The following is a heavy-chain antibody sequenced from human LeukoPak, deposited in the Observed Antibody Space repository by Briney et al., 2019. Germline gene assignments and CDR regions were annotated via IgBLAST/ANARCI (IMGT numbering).Heavy chain of an antibody. CDR1: GGSISSGGYS. V-gene: IGHV4-30-2*01. CDR2: IYHSGST. J-gene: IGHJ4*02. Sequence: SETLSLTCAVSGGSISSGGYSWSWIRQPPGKGLEWIGYIYHSGSTNYNPSLKSRVTISVDTSKNQFSLKLSSVTAADTAVYYCARGNPPLTPGSYCFDYWGQGTLVTVSS. D-gene: IGHD3-10*01. CDR3: ARGNPPLTPGSYCFDY.